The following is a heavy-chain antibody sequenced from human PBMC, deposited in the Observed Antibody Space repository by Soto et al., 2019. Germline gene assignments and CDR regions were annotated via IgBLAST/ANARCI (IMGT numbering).Heavy chain of an antibody. J-gene: IGHJ6*03. CDR1: GGTFSSYT. Sequence: GASVKVSCKASGGTFSSYTISWVRQAPGQGLEWMGRIIPILGIANYAQKFQDRVTITADKSTSTAYMELSSLRSEDTAVYYCARGGESFYYYMDVWGKGTTVTVSS. CDR3: ARGGESFYYYMDV. D-gene: IGHD7-27*01. V-gene: IGHV1-69*02. CDR2: IIPILGIA.